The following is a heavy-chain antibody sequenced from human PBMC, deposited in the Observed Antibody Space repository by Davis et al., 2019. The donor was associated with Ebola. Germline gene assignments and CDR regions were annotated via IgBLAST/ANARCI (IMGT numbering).Heavy chain of an antibody. J-gene: IGHJ5*02. CDR1: GYTFTSYG. V-gene: IGHV1-18*01. D-gene: IGHD2-15*01. Sequence: ASVKVSCKASGYTFTSYGISWVRQAPGQGLEWMGWISGYTGETNYAQKFQDRVTMTTDTSTSTAYMELRSLRSDDTAVYYCARDVVVVAPTEWFDPWGQGTLVTVSS. CDR3: ARDVVVVAPTEWFDP. CDR2: ISGYTGET.